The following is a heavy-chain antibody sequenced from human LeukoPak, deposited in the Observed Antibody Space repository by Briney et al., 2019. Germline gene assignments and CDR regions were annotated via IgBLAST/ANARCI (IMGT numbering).Heavy chain of an antibody. CDR3: ARYCSSTSCPFDY. D-gene: IGHD2-2*01. CDR2: IHHSGHT. J-gene: IGHJ4*02. Sequence: SETLSLTCTVSGDSVSSGTSFWCLIRQRPGKGLEWVGYIHHSGHTYDNPSLSSRVIMSMDTSKNQFSLKLSSVTAADTAVYYCARYCSSTSCPFDYWGQGALVTVSS. CDR1: GDSVSSGTSF. V-gene: IGHV4-31*03.